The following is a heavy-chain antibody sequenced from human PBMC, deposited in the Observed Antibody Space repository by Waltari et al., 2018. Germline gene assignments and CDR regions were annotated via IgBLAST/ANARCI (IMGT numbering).Heavy chain of an antibody. V-gene: IGHV1-2*06. CDR1: GYTLTGYY. CDR3: AREGTSSGWYSVDY. CDR2: INPSRGGT. D-gene: IGHD6-19*01. J-gene: IGHJ4*02. Sequence: QVQLVQSGAEVKKPGASVKVSCKASGYTLTGYYMHWVRQAPGQGLEWSGRINPSRGGTNYAQKFQGRVTMTRDTSISTAYMELSRLRSDDTAVYYCAREGTSSGWYSVDYWGQGTLVTVSS.